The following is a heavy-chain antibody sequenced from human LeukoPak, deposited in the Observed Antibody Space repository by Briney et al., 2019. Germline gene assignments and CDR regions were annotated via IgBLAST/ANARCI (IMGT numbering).Heavy chain of an antibody. CDR1: GGSISNSNYY. V-gene: IGHV4-39*07. CDR3: ARGTRITMIVVVITPNWFDP. D-gene: IGHD3-22*01. J-gene: IGHJ5*02. Sequence: SETLSLTCTVSGGSISNSNYYWGWIRQAPGKGLEWIGTIDYSGTSHYNPSLKSRVTISVDTSKNQFSLKLSSVTAADTAVYYCARGTRITMIVVVITPNWFDPWGQGTLVTVSS. CDR2: IDYSGTS.